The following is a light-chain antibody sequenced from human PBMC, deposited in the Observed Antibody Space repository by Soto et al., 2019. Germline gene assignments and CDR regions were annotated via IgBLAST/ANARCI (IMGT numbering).Light chain of an antibody. J-gene: IGLJ1*01. CDR1: SSNIGSNY. Sequence: QSVLTQPPSSSGTPGQRVTISCSGSSSNIGSNYVYWYQQLPGTAPKLLIYRNNQRPSGVPDRFSGSKSGTSASLAISGLRSEDEADYYCAAWDDSLSGRVSGTGTKV. CDR3: AAWDDSLSGRV. V-gene: IGLV1-47*01. CDR2: RNN.